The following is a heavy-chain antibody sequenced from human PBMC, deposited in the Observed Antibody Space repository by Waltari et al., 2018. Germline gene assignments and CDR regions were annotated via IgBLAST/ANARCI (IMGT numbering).Heavy chain of an antibody. V-gene: IGHV3-33*01. J-gene: IGHJ4*02. CDR3: ASQSTTLFDY. CDR2: IWNDGSNE. D-gene: IGHD2-15*01. Sequence: QVQLVESGGGVVQPGRSLRLSCAASGFTFRRFGLSWVRQAPGKGLEWVAVIWNDGSNEYYVDSVKGRFTISRDNSKNTLYLQMNSLRAEDSAVYYCASQSTTLFDYWGQGTLVTVSS. CDR1: GFTFRRFG.